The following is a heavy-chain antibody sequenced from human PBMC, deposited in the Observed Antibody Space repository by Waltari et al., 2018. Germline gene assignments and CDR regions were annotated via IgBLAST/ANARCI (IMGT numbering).Heavy chain of an antibody. D-gene: IGHD2-21*01. J-gene: IGHJ4*02. CDR2: INTYGGST. V-gene: IGHV3-23*01. CDR1: GFTFSRYA. Sequence: EVQLLESGGGLVQPGGSLRLSCAASGFTFSRYAMNWVRKAPGKGLEWVSTINTYGGSTYYADSVKGRFTISRDNSKNTLYLQMNSLRAEDTAVYFCARDGAYCGGDCYSFFDSWGQGTLVTVSS. CDR3: ARDGAYCGGDCYSFFDS.